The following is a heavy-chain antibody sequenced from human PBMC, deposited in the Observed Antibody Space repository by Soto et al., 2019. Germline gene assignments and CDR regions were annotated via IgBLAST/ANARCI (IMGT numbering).Heavy chain of an antibody. J-gene: IGHJ5*02. V-gene: IGHV1-18*01. CDR3: ARVVVVINRVWFDP. Sequence: APVKVSCKASGYTFSSYGFSWVRQAPGQGLEWMGWISAYNGNTNYAQKLQGRVTMTTDTSTSTAYMELRSLRSDDTAVYYCARVVVVINRVWFDPWGQGTLVTVSA. CDR1: GYTFSSYG. D-gene: IGHD3-22*01. CDR2: ISAYNGNT.